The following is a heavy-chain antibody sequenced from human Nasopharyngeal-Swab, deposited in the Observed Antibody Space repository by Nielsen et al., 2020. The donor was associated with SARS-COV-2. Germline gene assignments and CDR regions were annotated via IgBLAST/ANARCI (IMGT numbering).Heavy chain of an antibody. J-gene: IGHJ3*01. CDR3: LRGDSRDV. Sequence: GESLKISCAASGFTFSNFRMNWVRQAPGKGLEWVSCISSNSDTKYYADSVKGRFTISRENAKNSLYLQMNSLGAEGTAVYYCLRGDSRDVWGQGTMVTVSS. D-gene: IGHD3-22*01. CDR2: ISSNSDTK. CDR1: GFTFSNFR. V-gene: IGHV3-48*04.